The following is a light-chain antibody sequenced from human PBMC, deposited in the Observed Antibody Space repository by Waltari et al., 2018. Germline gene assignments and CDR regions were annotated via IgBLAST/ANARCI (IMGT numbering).Light chain of an antibody. CDR2: AAS. V-gene: IGKV1-27*01. CDR1: QGFGNA. Sequence: DFQMAHSPSSLSASVGDRVTITCRASQGFGNALAWYQQKAGKVPNVLIYAASTLQSGVPSRFSGSGSGTDFTLTISSLQPEDVATYYCQKYDSAPLTFGGGTKVEIK. CDR3: QKYDSAPLT. J-gene: IGKJ4*01.